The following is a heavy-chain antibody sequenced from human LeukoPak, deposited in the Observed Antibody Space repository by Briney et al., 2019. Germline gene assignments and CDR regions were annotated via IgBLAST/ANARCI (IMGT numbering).Heavy chain of an antibody. D-gene: IGHD6-19*01. CDR1: GFTVSSNY. V-gene: IGHV3-53*01. CDR3: ARVPVAGTFPIGYMDV. Sequence: GGSLRLSCAASGFTVSSNYMSWVRQAPGKGLGWVSVIDSGGSTYYAVSVKGRFTLSRDNSKNTLYLQMNSLRAEDTAVYYCARVPVAGTFPIGYMDVWGKGTTVTVSS. CDR2: IDSGGST. J-gene: IGHJ6*03.